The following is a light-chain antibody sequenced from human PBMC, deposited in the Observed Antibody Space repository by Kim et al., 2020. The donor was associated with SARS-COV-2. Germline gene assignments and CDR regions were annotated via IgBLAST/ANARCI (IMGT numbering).Light chain of an antibody. J-gene: IGKJ1*01. CDR1: QNADSW. CDR3: QQYNTYPWT. Sequence: ASVGDRVTITCRASQNADSWLAWYQQKPGKAPNLLIYKASSLESGVPSRFSGSGSGTEFTLTIGSLQPDDFATYYCQQYNTYPWTFGQGTKVDIK. V-gene: IGKV1-5*03. CDR2: KAS.